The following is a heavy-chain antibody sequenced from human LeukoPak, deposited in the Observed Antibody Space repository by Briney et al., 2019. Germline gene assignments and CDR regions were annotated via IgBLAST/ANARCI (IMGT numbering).Heavy chain of an antibody. J-gene: IGHJ4*02. D-gene: IGHD3-22*01. CDR2: IYHSGNT. V-gene: IGHV4-4*02. CDR3: ARAHTYYYDSSGYYFDY. CDR1: GGSISSSNW. Sequence: SETLSLTCAVSGGSISSSNWWSWVRQPPGKGLEWIGEIYHSGNTNYNPSLKSRVTISVDTSKNQFSLKLSSVTAADTAVYYCARAHTYYYDSSGYYFDYWGQGTLVTVSS.